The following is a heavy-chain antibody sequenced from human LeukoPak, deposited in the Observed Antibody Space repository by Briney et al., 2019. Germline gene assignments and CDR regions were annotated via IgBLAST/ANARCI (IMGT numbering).Heavy chain of an antibody. D-gene: IGHD7-27*01. CDR3: ARGDHVGLGIDY. CDR2: IIPIFGTA. J-gene: IGHJ4*02. CDR1: GGTFSSYA. Sequence: GASVKVSCKASGGTFSSYAISWVRQAPGQGREWMGGIIPIFGTASYAQKFQGRVTITADESTSTAYMELSSLRSEDTAVYYCARGDHVGLGIDYWGQGTLVTVSS. V-gene: IGHV1-69*13.